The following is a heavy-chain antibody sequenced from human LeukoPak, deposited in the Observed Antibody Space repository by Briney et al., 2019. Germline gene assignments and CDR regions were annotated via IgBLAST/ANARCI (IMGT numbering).Heavy chain of an antibody. CDR1: GFPFSTYS. V-gene: IGHV3-48*01. CDR3: TSGPSQAFDI. J-gene: IGHJ3*02. Sequence: GGSLRLSCAASGFPFSTYSMNWVRQAPGKGLEWISYITIGSSTIYYADSVKGRFTISRDNANNSLFLQMNSLGVEDTAVYYCTSGPSQAFDIWGQGTMVIVSS. CDR2: ITIGSSTI.